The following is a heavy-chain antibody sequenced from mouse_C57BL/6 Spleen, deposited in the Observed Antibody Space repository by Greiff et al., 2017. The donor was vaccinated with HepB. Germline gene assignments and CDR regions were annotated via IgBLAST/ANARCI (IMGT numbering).Heavy chain of an antibody. V-gene: IGHV1-52*01. Sequence: QVQLQQSGAELVRPGSSVKLSCKASGYTFTSYWMHWVKQRPIQGLEWIGNIDPSDSETHYNQKFKDKATLTVDKSSSTAYMQLSSLTSEDSAVYYCARWDYDGGYAMDYWGQGTSVTVSS. J-gene: IGHJ4*01. CDR2: IDPSDSET. D-gene: IGHD2-4*01. CDR1: GYTFTSYW. CDR3: ARWDYDGGYAMDY.